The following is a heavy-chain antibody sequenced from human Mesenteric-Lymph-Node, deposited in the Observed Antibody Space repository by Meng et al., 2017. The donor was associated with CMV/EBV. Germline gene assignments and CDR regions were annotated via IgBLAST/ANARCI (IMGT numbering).Heavy chain of an antibody. J-gene: IGHJ4*02. CDR3: ARDSGWGNYAGF. CDR2: IRNDGSKE. CDR1: GFTFSTYA. V-gene: IGHV3-30*02. D-gene: IGHD3-16*01. Sequence: GESLKISCEASGFTFSTYAMHWVRQAAGKGLEWVTFIRNDGSKEYYTDSAKGRFTVSRDNTRNTLYLQMNSLRAEDTAVYFCARDSGWGNYAGFWGQGTLVTVSS.